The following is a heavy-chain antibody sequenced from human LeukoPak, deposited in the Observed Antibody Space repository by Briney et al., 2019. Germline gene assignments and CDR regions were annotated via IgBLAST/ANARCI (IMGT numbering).Heavy chain of an antibody. V-gene: IGHV4-4*02. CDR1: GGSISSSNW. CDR3: ARVGAEADHDYSNYRNWFDP. Sequence: PSETLSLTCAVSGGSISSSNWWSWARPPPGKGLEWIGEIYHSGSTNYNPSLKSRVTISVDKSKNQFSLKLSSVTAADTAVYYCARVGAEADHDYSNYRNWFDPWGQGTLVTVSS. J-gene: IGHJ5*02. D-gene: IGHD4-11*01. CDR2: IYHSGST.